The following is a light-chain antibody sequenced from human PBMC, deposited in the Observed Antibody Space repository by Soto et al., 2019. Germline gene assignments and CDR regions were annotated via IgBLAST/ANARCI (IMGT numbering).Light chain of an antibody. Sequence: DIQMTQSPSTLSGSVGDRVTITCRASQTISSWLAWYQQKPGKAPKLLIYKASTLKSGVPSRFSGSGSGTEFTLTISSLQPDDFATYYCQQYNSYSEEFGQGTKV. CDR1: QTISSW. CDR2: KAS. CDR3: QQYNSYSEE. V-gene: IGKV1-5*03. J-gene: IGKJ1*01.